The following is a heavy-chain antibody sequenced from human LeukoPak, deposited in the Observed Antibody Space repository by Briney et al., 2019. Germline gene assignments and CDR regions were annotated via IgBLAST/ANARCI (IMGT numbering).Heavy chain of an antibody. CDR3: ARERDDDAFDL. Sequence: SETLSLTCTVSGGSISSGGYYWSWIRQHPGKGLEWIGYIYYSGSTYYNPSLKSRVTISVDTSKNQFSLKLSSVTAADTAVYYCARERDDDAFDLWGQGTMVTVSS. J-gene: IGHJ3*01. V-gene: IGHV4-31*03. CDR1: GGSISSGGYY. CDR2: IYYSGST. D-gene: IGHD5-24*01.